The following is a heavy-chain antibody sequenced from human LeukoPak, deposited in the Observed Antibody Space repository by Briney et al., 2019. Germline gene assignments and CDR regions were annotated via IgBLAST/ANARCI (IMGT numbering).Heavy chain of an antibody. D-gene: IGHD3-9*01. CDR2: IYYSGST. CDR3: ARDFEDRNWFDP. V-gene: IGHV4-31*02. J-gene: IGHJ5*02. Sequence: SETLSLTCTVSGGSISSGGYYWSWIRQHPRKGLEWIGYIYYSGSTYYNPSLKSRVTISVDTSKNQFSLKLSSVTAADTAVYYCARDFEDRNWFDPWGQGTLVTVSS. CDR1: GGSISSGGYY.